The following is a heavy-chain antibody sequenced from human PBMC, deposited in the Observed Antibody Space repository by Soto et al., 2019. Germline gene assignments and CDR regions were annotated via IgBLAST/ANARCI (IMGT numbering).Heavy chain of an antibody. CDR2: IYHSGST. J-gene: IGHJ4*02. CDR1: DGSIRSRSDY. CDR3: AKGLDY. D-gene: IGHD6-19*01. V-gene: IGHV4-39*03. Sequence: SETMSLTCTVYDGSIRSRSDYWSWIRQPPGKGLEWIGSIYHSGSTYYNPSLKSRVTISVDTSKNQFSLKLSSVSAAETAVYYSAKGLDYWGKGTLVTVSS.